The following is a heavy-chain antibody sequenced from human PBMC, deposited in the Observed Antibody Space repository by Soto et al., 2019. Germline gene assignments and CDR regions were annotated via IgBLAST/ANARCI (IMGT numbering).Heavy chain of an antibody. D-gene: IGHD5-12*01. CDR1: GGTFSSYA. V-gene: IGHV1-69*12. CDR3: AREKVEGYKINYFDY. J-gene: IGHJ4*02. CDR2: IIPIFGTA. Sequence: QVQLVQSGAEVKKPGSSVKVSCKASGGTFSSYAISWVRQAPGQGLQWMGGIIPIFGTANYAQKFQGRVTITADESTSTAYMELSSLRSEDTAVYYCAREKVEGYKINYFDYWGQGTLVTVSS.